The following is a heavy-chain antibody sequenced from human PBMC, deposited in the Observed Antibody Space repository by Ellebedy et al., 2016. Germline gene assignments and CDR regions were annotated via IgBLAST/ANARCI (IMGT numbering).Heavy chain of an antibody. CDR2: IYHSGST. CDR1: GGSFSGYY. Sequence: SETLSLTCAVYGGSFSGYYWSWIRQPPGKGLEWIGEIYHSGSTNYNPSLKSRVTISVDKSKNQFSLKLSSVTAADTAVYYCARGDGDYFFDYWGQGTLVTVSS. CDR3: ARGDGDYFFDY. V-gene: IGHV4-34*01. D-gene: IGHD4-17*01. J-gene: IGHJ4*02.